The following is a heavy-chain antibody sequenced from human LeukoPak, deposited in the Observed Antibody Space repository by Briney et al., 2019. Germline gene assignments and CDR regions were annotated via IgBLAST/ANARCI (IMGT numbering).Heavy chain of an antibody. CDR2: IKQDGSKK. D-gene: IGHD3-22*01. CDR1: GFTFSSYW. J-gene: IGHJ4*02. Sequence: GGSLRLSCAASGFTFSSYWMSWVRQAPGKGLEWVANIKQDGSKKNYVDSVKGRFTISRDNAKNSLYLQMNSLRAEDTAVYYCATPLDYYDTSGYHQGGDWGQGTLVTVSS. CDR3: ATPLDYYDTSGYHQGGD. V-gene: IGHV3-7*03.